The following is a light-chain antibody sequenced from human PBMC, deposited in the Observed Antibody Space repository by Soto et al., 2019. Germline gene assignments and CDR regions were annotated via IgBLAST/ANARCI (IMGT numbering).Light chain of an antibody. CDR1: QSVSSRS. CDR3: QQYGSSPPIT. Sequence: ELVLTQSPGTLSLSPGERVNLSCRASQSVSSRSLAWYQQKPGQAPRLLIYGASSRATGIPDRFSGSGSGTDFTLTINRLEPEDFAVYYCQQYGSSPPITFGQGTRLEIK. V-gene: IGKV3-20*01. CDR2: GAS. J-gene: IGKJ5*01.